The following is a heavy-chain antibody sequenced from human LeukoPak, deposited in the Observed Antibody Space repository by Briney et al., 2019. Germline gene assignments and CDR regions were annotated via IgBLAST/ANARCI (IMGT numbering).Heavy chain of an antibody. Sequence: GGSLRLSCAASGFTFSTYWMHWVRQGPGKGLVWVSRINSDGRTTDYADSVRGRFTISRDNAKNTLYLQMNSLRAEDTAVYYCARGGQDDYSDYWGQGTLVTVSS. J-gene: IGHJ4*02. CDR3: ARGGQDDYSDY. CDR1: GFTFSTYW. V-gene: IGHV3-74*01. CDR2: INSDGRTT. D-gene: IGHD3-16*01.